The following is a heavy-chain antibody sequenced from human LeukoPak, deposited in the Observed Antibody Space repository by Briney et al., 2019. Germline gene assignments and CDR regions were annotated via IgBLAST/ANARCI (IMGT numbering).Heavy chain of an antibody. D-gene: IGHD3-22*01. J-gene: IGHJ6*03. CDR2: ISGSGGST. Sequence: GGSLRPSCAASGFTFSSYAMSWVRQAPGKGLEWVSAISGSGGSTYYADSVKGRFTISRDNSKNTLYPQMNSLRAEDTAVYYCAKTGDYYDSSGYYYCYYMDVWGKGTTVTVSS. CDR1: GFTFSSYA. V-gene: IGHV3-23*01. CDR3: AKTGDYYDSSGYYYCYYMDV.